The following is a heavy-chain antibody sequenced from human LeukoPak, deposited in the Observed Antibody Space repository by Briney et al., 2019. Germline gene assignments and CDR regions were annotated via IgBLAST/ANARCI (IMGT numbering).Heavy chain of an antibody. CDR3: ARLFPSKYQRSSTARSFDY. D-gene: IGHD2-2*01. V-gene: IGHV4-38-2*02. CDR2: IYHRGST. Sequence: PSETLSLTCTVSGYSISSGYYWAWIRQPPGKGLEWIGVIYHRGSTYYNTSLKSRVTISVDTSKNQFSLKLSSVTAADTAVYYCARLFPSKYQRSSTARSFDYWGQGTLVTVSS. CDR1: GYSISSGYY. J-gene: IGHJ4*02.